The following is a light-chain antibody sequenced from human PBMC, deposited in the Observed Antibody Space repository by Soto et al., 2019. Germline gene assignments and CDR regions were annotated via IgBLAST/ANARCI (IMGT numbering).Light chain of an antibody. V-gene: IGKV1-12*02. CDR3: QQLRSYPST. CDR1: QDIAGY. CDR2: AAS. J-gene: IGKJ4*01. Sequence: DIQVTQSPSSVSASVGDRVTITCRASQDIAGYLAWYQHKPGKAPTLLIYAASTLQSGVPSRFSGSGFGTDFTLTISSLQAEDFASYYCQQLRSYPSTFGGGTKVEIK.